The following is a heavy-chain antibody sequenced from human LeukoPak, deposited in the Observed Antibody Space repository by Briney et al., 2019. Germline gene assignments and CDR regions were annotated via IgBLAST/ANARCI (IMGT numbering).Heavy chain of an antibody. V-gene: IGHV1-2*02. J-gene: IGHJ3*02. Sequence: ASVKVSCKASGYTFTGYYMHWVRQAPGQGLEWMGWTNPNSGGTNYAQKFQGRVTMTRDTSISTAYMELSRLRSDDTAVYYCAREFIPRVYDSSGSNAFDIWGQGTMVTVSS. D-gene: IGHD3-22*01. CDR1: GYTFTGYY. CDR3: AREFIPRVYDSSGSNAFDI. CDR2: TNPNSGGT.